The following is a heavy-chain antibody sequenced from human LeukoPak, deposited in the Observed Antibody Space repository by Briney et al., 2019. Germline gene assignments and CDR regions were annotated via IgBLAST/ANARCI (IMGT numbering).Heavy chain of an antibody. Sequence: LGGSLRLSCAASGFTFSSYSMNWVRQAPGKGLEWVSTISSSSSYIYYADSVKGRFTISRDNAKNSLYLQMNSLRAEDTAVYYCARDQRYGDYGYYDSSGYFWFDPWGQGTLVTVSS. J-gene: IGHJ5*02. CDR1: GFTFSSYS. V-gene: IGHV3-21*01. D-gene: IGHD3-22*01. CDR3: ARDQRYGDYGYYDSSGYFWFDP. CDR2: ISSSSSYI.